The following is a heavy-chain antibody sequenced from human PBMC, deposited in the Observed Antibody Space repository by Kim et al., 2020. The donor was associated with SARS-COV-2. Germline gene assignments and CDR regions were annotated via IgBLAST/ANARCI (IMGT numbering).Heavy chain of an antibody. J-gene: IGHJ4*02. D-gene: IGHD1-26*01. CDR3: ATEVGATTPFDY. Sequence: ASVKVSCKVSGYTLTELSMHWVRQAPGKGLEWMGGFDPEDGETIYAQKFQGRVTMTEDTSTDTAYMELSSLRSEDTAVYYCATEVGATTPFDYWGQGTLVTVSS. CDR1: GYTLTELS. V-gene: IGHV1-24*01. CDR2: FDPEDGET.